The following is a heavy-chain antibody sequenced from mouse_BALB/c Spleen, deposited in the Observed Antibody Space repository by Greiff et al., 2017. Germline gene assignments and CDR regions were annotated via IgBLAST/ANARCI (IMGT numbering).Heavy chain of an antibody. D-gene: IGHD2-10*02. CDR3: ARSGYGY. J-gene: IGHJ2*01. CDR1: GFNFKDTY. V-gene: IGHV14-3*02. CDR2: IDPGNGNT. Sequence: EVQLQQSGAELVKPGASVKLSCTASGFNFKDTYMHWVKQRPEQGLEWIGGIDPGNGNTKYDPKFQGKATITADTSSNTAYLQLSSLTSEDTAVYYCARSGYGYWGQGTTLTVSS.